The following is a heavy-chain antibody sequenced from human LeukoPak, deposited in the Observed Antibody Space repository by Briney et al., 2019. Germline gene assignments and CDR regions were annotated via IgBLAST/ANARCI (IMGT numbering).Heavy chain of an antibody. CDR3: ARGLFKGYCSGGSCLPKPYYYYYYMDV. CDR2: INHSGST. Sequence: PSETLSLTCTVSGGSISSYYWSWIRQPPGKGLEWIGEINHSGSTNYNPSLKSRVTISVDTSKNQFSLKLSSVTAADTAVYYCARGLFKGYCSGGSCLPKPYYYYYYMDVWGKGTTVTVSS. D-gene: IGHD2-15*01. V-gene: IGHV4-34*01. CDR1: GGSISSYY. J-gene: IGHJ6*03.